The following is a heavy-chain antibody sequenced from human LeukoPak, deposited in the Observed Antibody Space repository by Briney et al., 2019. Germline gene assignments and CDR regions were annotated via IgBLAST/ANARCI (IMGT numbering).Heavy chain of an antibody. CDR2: ISSDGSST. CDR1: GFTFSSYW. D-gene: IGHD2-2*01. Sequence: QPGGALRISCAASGFTFSSYWMHWVRQAPGKGLVWVSRISSDGSSTSYADSVKGRFTISRDNAKNTLYLQMNSLRAEDTAVYYCARELGYCSSTSCYQYAFDIWGQGTMVTVSS. CDR3: ARELGYCSSTSCYQYAFDI. V-gene: IGHV3-74*01. J-gene: IGHJ3*02.